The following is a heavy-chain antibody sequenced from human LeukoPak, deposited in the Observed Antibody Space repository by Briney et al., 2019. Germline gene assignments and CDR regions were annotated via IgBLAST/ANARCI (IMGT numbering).Heavy chain of an antibody. CDR2: IYYSGNT. CDR1: GGSISSSTFY. CDR3: ASRTNSRNWFDP. J-gene: IGHJ5*02. D-gene: IGHD5-24*01. Sequence: SETLSLTCTVSGGSISSSTFYWGWIRQPPGKGLEWIGNIYYSGNTYYNPSPKSRVTIFVDMSKNQFSLKLSSVTAADTAVYYCASRTNSRNWFDPWGQGTLVTVSS. V-gene: IGHV4-39*01.